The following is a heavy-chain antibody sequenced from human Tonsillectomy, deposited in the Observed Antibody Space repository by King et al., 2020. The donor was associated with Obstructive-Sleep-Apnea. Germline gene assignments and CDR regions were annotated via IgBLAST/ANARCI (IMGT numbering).Heavy chain of an antibody. D-gene: IGHD2-15*01. V-gene: IGHV3-48*04. CDR1: GFTFSNYS. J-gene: IGHJ6*02. CDR2: ISSSSSTI. CDR3: ARTRVADV. Sequence: QLVQSAGGLVQPGGSLRLACVASGFTFSNYSMTCVRQAPGKGLEWGSFISSSSSTIYYADSVKGRFTISRDNAKSSLYLQMNSLRAEDTAVYYCARTRVADVWGQGITVTVSS.